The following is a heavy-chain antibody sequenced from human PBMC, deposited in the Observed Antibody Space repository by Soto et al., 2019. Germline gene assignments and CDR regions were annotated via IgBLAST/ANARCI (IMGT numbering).Heavy chain of an antibody. D-gene: IGHD3-3*01. V-gene: IGHV1-2*02. CDR3: SGVPAYYTSSNYMEY. CDR1: AFLFSGYY. Sequence: ASVKVSCKAPAFLFSGYYIHWVRQAPGQGLEWMGWINLKSGATNYAQSFQGRLTMTRVTSITSVYMELSGLRSDDTALYFCSGVPAYYTSSNYMEYWGQGTLVTVSS. CDR2: INLKSGAT. J-gene: IGHJ4*02.